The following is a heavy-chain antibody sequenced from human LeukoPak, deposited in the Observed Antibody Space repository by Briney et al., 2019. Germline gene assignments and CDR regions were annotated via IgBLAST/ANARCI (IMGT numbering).Heavy chain of an antibody. CDR2: IIPIFGTA. V-gene: IGHV1-69*13. CDR3: ARGRDTYYDFWSGYNSWFDP. D-gene: IGHD3-3*01. CDR1: GGTFRSYA. Sequence: ASVKVSCKASGGTFRSYAISWVRQAPGQGLEWMGGIIPIFGTANYAQKFQGRVTITADESTSTAYMELSSLRSEDTAVYYCARGRDTYYDFWSGYNSWFDPWGQGTLVTVSS. J-gene: IGHJ5*02.